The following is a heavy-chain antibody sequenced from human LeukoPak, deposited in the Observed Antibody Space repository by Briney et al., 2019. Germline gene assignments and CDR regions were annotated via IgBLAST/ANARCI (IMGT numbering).Heavy chain of an antibody. Sequence: ASVKVSCKASGYTLTSYGISWVRQAPGQGLEWMGWISAYNGNTNYAQKLQGRVTMTTDTSTSTAYMELRSLRSDDTAVYYRARVVLMVYAVDYWGQGTLVTVSS. CDR3: ARVVLMVYAVDY. V-gene: IGHV1-18*01. CDR1: GYTLTSYG. D-gene: IGHD2-8*01. J-gene: IGHJ4*02. CDR2: ISAYNGNT.